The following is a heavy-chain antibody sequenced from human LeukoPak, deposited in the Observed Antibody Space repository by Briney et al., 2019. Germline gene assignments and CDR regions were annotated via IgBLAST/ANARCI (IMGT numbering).Heavy chain of an antibody. V-gene: IGHV4-38-2*01. Sequence: KTSETLSLTCAVSGYSISSGYYWGWIRQPSGKGLEWIGRIYHSGSTYYNPSLKSRVTISVDTSKNQFSLKLSSVTAADTAVYYCARGNTDGYSSGWLGVDYWGQGTLVTVSS. CDR3: ARGNTDGYSSGWLGVDY. J-gene: IGHJ4*02. D-gene: IGHD6-19*01. CDR1: GYSISSGYY. CDR2: IYHSGST.